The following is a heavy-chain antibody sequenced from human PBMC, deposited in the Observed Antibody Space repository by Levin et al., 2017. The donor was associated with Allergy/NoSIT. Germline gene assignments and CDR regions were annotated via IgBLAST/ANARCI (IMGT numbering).Heavy chain of an antibody. CDR2: ISSSSSYI. Sequence: GGSLRLSCAASGFTFSSYSMNWVRQAPGKGLEWVSSISSSSSYIYYADSVKGRFTISRDNAKNSLYLQMNSLRAEDTAVYYCARVISNWNKNPEQDYWGQGTLVTVSS. D-gene: IGHD1/OR15-1a*01. CDR3: ARVISNWNKNPEQDY. CDR1: GFTFSSYS. J-gene: IGHJ4*02. V-gene: IGHV3-21*01.